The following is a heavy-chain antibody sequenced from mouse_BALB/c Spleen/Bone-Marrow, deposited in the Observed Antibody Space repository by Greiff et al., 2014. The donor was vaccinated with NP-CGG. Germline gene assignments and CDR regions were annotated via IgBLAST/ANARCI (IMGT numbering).Heavy chain of an antibody. Sequence: VKLVESGAELAKPGASVKMSCKASGYTFTSYWMHWVKQRPGQGLEWIGYINPSTGYTEYNQKFKDKATLTADKSSSTAYMQLSSLTSEDSAVYYCARRGYAMDYWGQGTSVTVSS. CDR1: GYTFTSYW. V-gene: IGHV1-7*01. J-gene: IGHJ4*01. CDR2: INPSTGYT. CDR3: ARRGYAMDY.